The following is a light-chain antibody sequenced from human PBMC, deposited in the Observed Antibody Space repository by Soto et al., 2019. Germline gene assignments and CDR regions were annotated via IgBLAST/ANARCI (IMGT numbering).Light chain of an antibody. CDR1: SRDFGDYNY. V-gene: IGLV2-14*01. CDR2: EVY. J-gene: IGLJ1*01. CDR3: SSYSSTNTLYV. Sequence: QSALTQPASVSGSPGQSITIPCTGTSRDFGDYNYVSWYQQHPGKAPKLLIYEVYNRPAGVSDRFSGSKSGNTASLTIAGLQTGDDGDYYCSSYSSTNTLYVFGTGTKLTVL.